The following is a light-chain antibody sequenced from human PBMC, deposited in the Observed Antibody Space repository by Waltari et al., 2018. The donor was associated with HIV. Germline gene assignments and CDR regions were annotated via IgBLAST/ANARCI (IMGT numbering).Light chain of an antibody. CDR3: CSYAGSSTYVV. Sequence: QSALTQPASVSGSPGQSITISCTGTSSDVGSYNLVSWYQQHPGKAPKLMIYEGSKRRSGVSIRFSGSKSVNTASLTISGLQAEDEADYHCCSYAGSSTYVVFGGGTKLTVL. CDR1: SSDVGSYNL. V-gene: IGLV2-23*01. J-gene: IGLJ2*01. CDR2: EGS.